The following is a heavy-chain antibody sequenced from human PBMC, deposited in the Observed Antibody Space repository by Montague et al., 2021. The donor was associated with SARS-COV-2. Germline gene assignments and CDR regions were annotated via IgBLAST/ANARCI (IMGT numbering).Heavy chain of an antibody. CDR3: ARESSQFFGSGPLDY. CDR1: GFTVSSTY. CDR2: ISSSSVT. V-gene: IGHV3-66*01. D-gene: IGHD3-10*01. J-gene: IGHJ4*02. Sequence: SLRLSCAASGFTVSSTYMNWVRQVPGKGLEWVASISSSSVTYSADSLKGRFTISRDNSKNTVYLQMNSLRAEDTAVYFCARESSQFFGSGPLDYWSKGSLVTVSS.